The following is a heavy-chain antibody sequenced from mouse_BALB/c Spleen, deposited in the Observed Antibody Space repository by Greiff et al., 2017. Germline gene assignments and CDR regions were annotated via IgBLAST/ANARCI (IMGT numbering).Heavy chain of an antibody. CDR2: ISSGGST. J-gene: IGHJ2*01. V-gene: IGHV5-6-5*01. CDR3: ARESNYPFDY. CDR1: GFTFSSYA. Sequence: EVHLVESGGGLVKPGGSLKLSCAASGFTFSSYAMSWVRQTPEKRLEWVASISSGGSTYYPDSVKGRFTISRDNARNILYLQMSSLRSEDTAMYYCARESNYPFDYWGQGTTLTVSS. D-gene: IGHD2-1*01.